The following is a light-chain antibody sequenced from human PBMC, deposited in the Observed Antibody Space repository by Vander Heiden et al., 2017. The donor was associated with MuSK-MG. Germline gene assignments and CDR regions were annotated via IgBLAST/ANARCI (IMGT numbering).Light chain of an antibody. CDR1: QGISNY. CDR3: QQDHTLLT. CDR2: DAS. J-gene: IGKJ3*01. Sequence: DIQMTQSPSSLSASVGDRVTITCQASQGISNYLNWYQQKPGKAPTLMIYDASKCEKGVPLRFSGSGYGTDFTFTSSSRQHEDLATYYSQQDHTLLTFGHGTKVDIK. V-gene: IGKV1-33*01.